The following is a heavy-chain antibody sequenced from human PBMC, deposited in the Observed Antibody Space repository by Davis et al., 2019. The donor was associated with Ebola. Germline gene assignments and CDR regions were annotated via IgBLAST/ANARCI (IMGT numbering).Heavy chain of an antibody. V-gene: IGHV3-73*01. Sequence: GESLKISCAASGFTFSGSAMHWVRHASGKGLEWVGRFRSKANSYATAYAASGKGRFTISRDDSKNTAYLQMNSLKTEDTAVYYCTRTNGDHDYWGQGTLVTVSS. CDR1: GFTFSGSA. CDR2: FRSKANSYAT. D-gene: IGHD4-17*01. J-gene: IGHJ4*02. CDR3: TRTNGDHDY.